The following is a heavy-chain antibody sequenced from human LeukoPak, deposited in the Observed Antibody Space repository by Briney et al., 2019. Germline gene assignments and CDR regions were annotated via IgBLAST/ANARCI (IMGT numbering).Heavy chain of an antibody. J-gene: IGHJ4*02. CDR2: INHSGST. CDR3: ARRSGSLGY. CDR1: GGSFSGYY. V-gene: IGHV4-34*01. Sequence: SETLSLTCAVYGGSFSGYYWSWIRQPPGKGLEWIGEINHSGSTNYNPSLKSRVTISVDTSKNQFSLKLSSVTAADTAVYYCARRSGSLGYWGQGTLVTVSS. D-gene: IGHD1-26*01.